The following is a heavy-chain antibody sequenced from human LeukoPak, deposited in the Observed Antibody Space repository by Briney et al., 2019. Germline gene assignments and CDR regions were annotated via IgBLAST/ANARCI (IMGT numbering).Heavy chain of an antibody. V-gene: IGHV4-61*02. D-gene: IGHD1-26*01. CDR3: ARVPEGWELPLF. J-gene: IGHJ4*02. CDR1: GDSISSGSYY. CDR2: IYTSGST. Sequence: SETLSLTCTVSGDSISSGSYYWSWIRQPAGKGLEWIGRIYTSGSTNYNPSLKSRVTISVDTSKNQFSLKLSSVTAADTAVYYCARVPEGWELPLFWGQGTLVTVSS.